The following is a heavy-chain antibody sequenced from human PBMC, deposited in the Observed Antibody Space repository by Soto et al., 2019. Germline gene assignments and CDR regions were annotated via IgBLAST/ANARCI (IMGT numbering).Heavy chain of an antibody. CDR3: ATSLSGYYYHY. CDR1: GFTFSTYE. J-gene: IGHJ4*02. V-gene: IGHV3-48*03. Sequence: EVQLVESGGGLVQPGGSLRLSCAASGFTFSTYEMMWVRQAPGKGLEWVSYISSSGSTTYYADSVRGRFTISRDNAKNSLDLQMSSLRDEDTAVYYCATSLSGYYYHYWGQGTLVTVSS. CDR2: ISSSGSTT. D-gene: IGHD3-22*01.